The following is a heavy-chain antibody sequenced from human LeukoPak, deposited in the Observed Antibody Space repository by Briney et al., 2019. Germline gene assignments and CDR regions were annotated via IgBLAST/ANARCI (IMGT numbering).Heavy chain of an antibody. CDR3: AGADAPRGMGPQRGRNLDP. V-gene: IGHV1-8*01. D-gene: IGHD2-15*01. CDR1: EYTFTNYD. CDR2: MDPNSGNT. Sequence: EASVKVSCKTSEYTFTNYDINWVRQATGQGLEWMGWMDPNSGNTGCAQKFQGRVTMTRNTSLSTAYMELSSLRSDDTAVYYCAGADAPRGMGPQRGRNLDPWGQGTLVTVSS. J-gene: IGHJ5*02.